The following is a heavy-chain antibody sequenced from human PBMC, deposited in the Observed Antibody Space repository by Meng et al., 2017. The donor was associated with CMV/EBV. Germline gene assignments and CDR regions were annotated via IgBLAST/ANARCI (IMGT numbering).Heavy chain of an antibody. D-gene: IGHD1-7*01. V-gene: IGHV3-23*01. CDR3: AKALRGTRDLNDY. Sequence: GESLKISCAASGFTFSSYAMSWVRQAPGKGLEWVSAISGSGGSTYYADSVKGRFTISRDNSKNTLYLQMNSLRAEDMAVYYCAKALRGTRDLNDYWGQGTLVTVSS. CDR2: ISGSGGST. J-gene: IGHJ4*02. CDR1: GFTFSSYA.